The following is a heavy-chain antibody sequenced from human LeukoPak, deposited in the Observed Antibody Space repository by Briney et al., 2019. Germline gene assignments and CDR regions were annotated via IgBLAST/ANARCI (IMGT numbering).Heavy chain of an antibody. CDR3: ARAPLRYFDWLPDYYDY. CDR1: GYTFTGYY. V-gene: IGHV1-2*02. CDR2: INPNSGGT. J-gene: IGHJ4*02. D-gene: IGHD3-9*01. Sequence: EASVKVSCKATGYTFTGYYMHWVRQAPGQGLEWMGWINPNSGGTNYAQKFQGRVTMTRDTSISTAYMELSRLRSDDTAVYYCARAPLRYFDWLPDYYDYWGQGTLVTVSS.